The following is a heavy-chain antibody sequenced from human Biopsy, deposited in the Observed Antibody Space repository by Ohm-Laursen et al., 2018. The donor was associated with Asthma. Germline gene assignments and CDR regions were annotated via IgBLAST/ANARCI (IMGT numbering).Heavy chain of an antibody. V-gene: IGHV1-3*01. D-gene: IGHD3-9*01. Sequence: ASVKVSCNASGYTFINYAIHWVRQAPGQRLEWMGWINAGNGNTKYSEKFQGRVTITRETSASTAYMDLSSLRSEDTAVYYCARTYYDFLTGQVNDALAMWGQGTVVTVSS. J-gene: IGHJ3*02. CDR3: ARTYYDFLTGQVNDALAM. CDR1: GYTFINYA. CDR2: INAGNGNT.